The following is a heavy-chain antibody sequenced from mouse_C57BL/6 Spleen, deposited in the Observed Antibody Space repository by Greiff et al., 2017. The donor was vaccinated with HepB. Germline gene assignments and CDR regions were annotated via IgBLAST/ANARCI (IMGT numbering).Heavy chain of an antibody. Sequence: VQLQESGAELVRPGASVTLSCKASGYTFTDYEMHWVKQTPVHGLEWIGAIDPETGGTAYNQKFKGKAILTADKSSSTDYMDLRSLTSEDSAVYYCTREDLYYYAMDYWGQGTSVTVSS. J-gene: IGHJ4*01. CDR1: GYTFTDYE. D-gene: IGHD1-1*01. CDR3: TREDLYYYAMDY. V-gene: IGHV1-15*01. CDR2: IDPETGGT.